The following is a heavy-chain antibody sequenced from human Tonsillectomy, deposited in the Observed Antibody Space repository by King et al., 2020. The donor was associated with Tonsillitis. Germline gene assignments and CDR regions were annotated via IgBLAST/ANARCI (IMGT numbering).Heavy chain of an antibody. V-gene: IGHV3-21*01. Sequence: VQLVESGGGLVKPGGSLRLSCAASGFTFSSYSMNWVRQAPGKGLEWVSSISSSSSYIYYADSVKGRFTISRDNAKNSLYLQMNSLRAEDTAVYYCARRDRMATTPDYWGQGTLVTVSS. D-gene: IGHD5-24*01. CDR2: ISSSSSYI. CDR1: GFTFSSYS. CDR3: ARRDRMATTPDY. J-gene: IGHJ4*02.